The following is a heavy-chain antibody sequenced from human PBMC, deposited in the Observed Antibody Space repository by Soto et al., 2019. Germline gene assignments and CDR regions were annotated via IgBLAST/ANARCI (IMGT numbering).Heavy chain of an antibody. CDR2: ISYDGGDK. V-gene: IGHV3-30-3*01. CDR3: ARDRYFSESSGNRKKSPFEY. CDR1: GFTFSSYT. J-gene: IGHJ4*02. Sequence: GGSLRLSCAASGFTFSSYTMHWVRQTPGRGLEWVADISYDGGDKYYADSVKGRFTISRDNAKNTLYLQMNSLRVEDTAVYYCARDRYFSESSGNRKKSPFEYWGLGTLVTVSS. D-gene: IGHD3-22*01.